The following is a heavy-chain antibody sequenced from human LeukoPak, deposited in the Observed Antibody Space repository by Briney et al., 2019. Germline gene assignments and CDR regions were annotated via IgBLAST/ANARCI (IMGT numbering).Heavy chain of an antibody. CDR2: INHSGST. J-gene: IGHJ4*02. D-gene: IGHD5-24*01. Sequence: SETLSLTCAVYGGSFSGYYWSWIRQPPGKGLEWIGEINHSGSTNYNPSLKSRVTISVDTSKNEFSLNLNSVTAADTAVYYCARGWLEQLFDSWGQGTLVTVSS. CDR1: GGSFSGYY. V-gene: IGHV4-34*01. CDR3: ARGWLEQLFDS.